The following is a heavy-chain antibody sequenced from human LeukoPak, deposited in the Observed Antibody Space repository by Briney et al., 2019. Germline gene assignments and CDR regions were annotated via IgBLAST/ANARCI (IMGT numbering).Heavy chain of an antibody. CDR1: GGSFSGYY. J-gene: IGHJ5*02. V-gene: IGHV4-34*01. Sequence: SETLSLTCAVFGGSFSGYYWSWVRQPPGKGLEWIGEINHSGNTNYNPSLKSRVTISVDTSKNQFSLKLSSVTAADTAVYYCARLNAYYDILTGYRRYNWFDPWGQGTLVTVSS. CDR2: INHSGNT. CDR3: ARLNAYYDILTGYRRYNWFDP. D-gene: IGHD3-9*01.